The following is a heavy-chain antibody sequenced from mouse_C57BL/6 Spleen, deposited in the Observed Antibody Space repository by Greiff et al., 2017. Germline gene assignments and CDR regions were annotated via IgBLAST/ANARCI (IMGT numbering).Heavy chain of an antibody. V-gene: IGHV1-59*01. Sequence: QVQLKQPGAELVRPGTSVKLSCKASGYTFTSYWMHWVKQRPGQGLEWIGVIDPSDSYTNYNQKFKGKATLTVDTSSSTAYMQLSSLTSEDSAVYYCARGLNWDDFDYRGQGTTLTVSS. D-gene: IGHD4-1*01. CDR2: IDPSDSYT. CDR3: ARGLNWDDFDY. CDR1: GYTFTSYW. J-gene: IGHJ2*01.